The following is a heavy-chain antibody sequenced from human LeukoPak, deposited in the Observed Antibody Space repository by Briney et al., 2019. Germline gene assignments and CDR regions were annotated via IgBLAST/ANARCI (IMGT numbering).Heavy chain of an antibody. J-gene: IGHJ6*03. CDR3: ARDRVVVVPAAIEYYYYMDV. CDR2: INPNSGGT. CDR1: GYTFTGYY. D-gene: IGHD2-2*01. Sequence: ASVKVSCKASGYTFTGYYMHWVRQALGQGLEWMGRINPNSGGTNYAQKFQGRVTMTRDTSISTAYMELSRLRSDDTAVYYCARDRVVVVPAAIEYYYYMDVWGKGTTVTVSS. V-gene: IGHV1-2*06.